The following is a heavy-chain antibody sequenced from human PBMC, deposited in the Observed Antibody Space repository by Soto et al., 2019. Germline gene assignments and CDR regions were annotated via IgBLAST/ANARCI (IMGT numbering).Heavy chain of an antibody. Sequence: GGSLRLSCAASGFTFRSYAMHWVRQAPGKGLEWVAVISSDGSNKYNADSVKGRFTISRDNSKNTLYLQMNSLRTEDTAVYYCARDPAESSGYDKIFDDWGLGTLVTVSS. V-gene: IGHV3-30-3*01. J-gene: IGHJ4*02. CDR2: ISSDGSNK. D-gene: IGHD5-12*01. CDR1: GFTFRSYA. CDR3: ARDPAESSGYDKIFDD.